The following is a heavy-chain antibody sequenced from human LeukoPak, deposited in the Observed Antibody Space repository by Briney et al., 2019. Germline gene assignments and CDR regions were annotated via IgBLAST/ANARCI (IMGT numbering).Heavy chain of an antibody. V-gene: IGHV3-30*18. D-gene: IGHD2-15*01. CDR2: ISYDGSNK. J-gene: IGHJ4*02. CDR3: AKDDALVYCSGGSCSVPDY. CDR1: GFTFSSYG. Sequence: GGSLRLSCAASGFTFSSYGMHWVRQAPGKGLEWVAVISYDGSNKYYADSVKGRFTISRDNSKNTLYLQMNSLRAEDTAVYYCAKDDALVYCSGGSCSVPDYWGQGSLVTVSS.